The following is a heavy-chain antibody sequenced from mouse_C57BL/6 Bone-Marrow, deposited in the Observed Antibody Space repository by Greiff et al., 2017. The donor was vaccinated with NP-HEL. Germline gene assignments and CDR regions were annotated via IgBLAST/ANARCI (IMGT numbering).Heavy chain of an antibody. CDR1: GYTFTSYW. V-gene: IGHV1-59*01. D-gene: IGHD2-2*01. Sequence: QVQLQQPGAELVRPGTSVKLSCKASGYTFTSYWMHWVKQRPGQGLEWIGVIDPSDSYTNYNQKFKGKATLTVDTSSSTAYMQLSRLTSEDSAVYYCAGVSTMVKWFAYWGQGTLVTVSA. CDR2: IDPSDSYT. CDR3: AGVSTMVKWFAY. J-gene: IGHJ3*01.